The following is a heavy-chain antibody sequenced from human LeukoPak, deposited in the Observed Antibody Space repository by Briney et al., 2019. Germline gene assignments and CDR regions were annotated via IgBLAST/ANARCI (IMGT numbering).Heavy chain of an antibody. Sequence: RGSLRLSCAASGFTFSSYWMHWVRQAPGKGLLWVSRINSDGSSTSYADSVKGRFTISRDNAKNTLYLQMNSLRAEDTAVYYCAREGAYFMFDPWGQGTLVTVSS. V-gene: IGHV3-74*01. CDR1: GFTFSSYW. CDR3: AREGAYFMFDP. J-gene: IGHJ5*02. CDR2: INSDGSST. D-gene: IGHD3-9*01.